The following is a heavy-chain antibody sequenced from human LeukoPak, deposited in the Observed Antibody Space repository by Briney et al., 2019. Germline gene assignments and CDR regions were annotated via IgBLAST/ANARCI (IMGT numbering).Heavy chain of an antibody. D-gene: IGHD5-12*01. CDR1: GGSFSGYY. CDR3: AGGLGYSGYEYPQYYYYYYYMDV. Sequence: SETLSLTCAVYGGSFSGYYWSWIRQPPGKGLEWIGGINHSGSTNYNPSLKSRVTISVDTSKNQFSLKLSSVTAADTAVYYCAGGLGYSGYEYPQYYYYYYYMDVWGKGTTVTVSS. V-gene: IGHV4-34*01. CDR2: INHSGST. J-gene: IGHJ6*03.